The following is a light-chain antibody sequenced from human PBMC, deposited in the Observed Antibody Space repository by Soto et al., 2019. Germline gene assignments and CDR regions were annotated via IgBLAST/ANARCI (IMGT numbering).Light chain of an antibody. CDR3: QQYNTWPPIT. Sequence: EIVMTQSPATLSVSSGERVTLSCRASQSVRSNLAWYQQKPGQAPRLLIYGASTRATGLPARFSGSGSGTDFTLTISSLQSEDFAVYYCQQYNTWPPITFGQGTRLEIK. J-gene: IGKJ5*01. V-gene: IGKV3-15*01. CDR2: GAS. CDR1: QSVRSN.